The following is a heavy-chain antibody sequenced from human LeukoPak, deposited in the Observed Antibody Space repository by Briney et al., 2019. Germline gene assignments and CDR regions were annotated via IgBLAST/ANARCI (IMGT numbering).Heavy chain of an antibody. D-gene: IGHD6-19*01. V-gene: IGHV3-7*01. CDR3: ARIAVAAGYYFDY. Sequence: GGSLRLSCAASGFTFSSYWMSWVRQAPGKGLEWVANIKQDGSEKYYVDSVKGRFTISRDNAKNSLYLQMNSLRAEDTAVYYCARIAVAAGYYFDYWGQGTLVTVSS. J-gene: IGHJ4*02. CDR2: IKQDGSEK. CDR1: GFTFSSYW.